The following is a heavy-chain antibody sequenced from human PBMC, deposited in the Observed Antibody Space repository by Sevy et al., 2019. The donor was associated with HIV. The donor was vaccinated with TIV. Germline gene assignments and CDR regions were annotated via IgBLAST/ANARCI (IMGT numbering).Heavy chain of an antibody. D-gene: IGHD3-22*01. V-gene: IGHV4-61*02. Sequence: SETLSLTCTVSGGSISSGSYYWSWIRQPAGKGLEWIGRIYTSGSTNYNPSLKSRVTMSVDTSKNQFSLKLSSVTAAATAGYYCASSENYYDSSGYLLKAMGFDHWGQGTLVTVSS. CDR1: GGSISSGSYY. CDR3: ASSENYYDSSGYLLKAMGFDH. J-gene: IGHJ4*02. CDR2: IYTSGST.